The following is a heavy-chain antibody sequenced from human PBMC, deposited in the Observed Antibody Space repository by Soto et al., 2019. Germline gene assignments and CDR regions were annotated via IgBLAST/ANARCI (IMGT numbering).Heavy chain of an antibody. V-gene: IGHV1-18*04. CDR3: ARDWYFYDTRGYGFIGF. CDR1: GYTFTSYG. J-gene: IGHJ4*02. D-gene: IGHD3-22*01. Sequence: ASVKVSCKASGYTFTSYGISWVRQAPGQGLEWMGWISAYNGNTNYAQKIQGRVTMTTDTSTSTAYMELRSLRSDDTAVYYCARDWYFYDTRGYGFIGFRGQGTLVTVSS. CDR2: ISAYNGNT.